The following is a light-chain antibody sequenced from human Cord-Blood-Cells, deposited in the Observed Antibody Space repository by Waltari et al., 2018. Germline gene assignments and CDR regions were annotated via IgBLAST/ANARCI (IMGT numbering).Light chain of an antibody. CDR2: DVI. Sequence: QSALTQPASVSGSPGQSITISCTGTSSDVGGYNYVSWYQQHPGKAPKLMIYDVINRPSGFSNRFSGSKSGNTASRTISGLQAEDEADYYCSSYTSSSTLVVFGGGTKLTVL. V-gene: IGLV2-14*01. CDR3: SSYTSSSTLVV. CDR1: SSDVGGYNY. J-gene: IGLJ2*01.